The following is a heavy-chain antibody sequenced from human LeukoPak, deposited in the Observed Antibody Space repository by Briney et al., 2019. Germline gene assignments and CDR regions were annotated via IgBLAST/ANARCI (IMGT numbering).Heavy chain of an antibody. V-gene: IGHV4-39*07. CDR3: ARAYARDSWFDP. CDR1: GGSISSSSYY. CDR2: IYYSGST. Sequence: PSETLSLTCTVSGGSISSSSYYWGWIRQPPGKGLEWIGSIYYSGSTYYNPSLKSRVTISVDTSKNQFSLKLSSVTAADTAVYYCARAYARDSWFDPWGQGTLVTVSS. J-gene: IGHJ5*02. D-gene: IGHD4-17*01.